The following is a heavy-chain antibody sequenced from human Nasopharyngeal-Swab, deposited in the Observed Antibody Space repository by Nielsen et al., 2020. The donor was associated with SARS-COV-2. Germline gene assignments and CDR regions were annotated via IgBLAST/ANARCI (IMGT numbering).Heavy chain of an antibody. D-gene: IGHD3-10*01. CDR1: GFTVTYNY. CDR3: ARDRGFDGYYYMDV. Sequence: GESLKISCAASGFTVTYNYMSWVRQASGKGLEWVLLISTGGTTSYADSVKGRFTISRDISKNTLYLQMNSLRAEDTAVYYCARDRGFDGYYYMDVWGKGTTVTVSS. V-gene: IGHV3-53*01. CDR2: ISTGGTT. J-gene: IGHJ6*03.